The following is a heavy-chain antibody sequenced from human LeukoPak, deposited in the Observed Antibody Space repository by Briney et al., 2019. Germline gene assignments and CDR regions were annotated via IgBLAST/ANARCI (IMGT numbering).Heavy chain of an antibody. J-gene: IGHJ4*02. D-gene: IGHD1-14*01. CDR1: GFSFSTST. CDR2: IGKTSRDM. Sequence: PGGSLRLSCAASGFSFSTSTMNWVRQAPGKGLEWISSIGKTSRDMYYVDSVRGRFTISRDNAKNSLFLLMNSLGVEDTSVYYCVRGDNRDYWGQGTLVTVSS. V-gene: IGHV3-21*01. CDR3: VRGDNRDY.